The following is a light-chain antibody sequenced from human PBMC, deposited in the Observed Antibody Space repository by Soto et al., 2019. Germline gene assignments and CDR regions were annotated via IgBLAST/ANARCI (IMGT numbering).Light chain of an antibody. J-gene: IGKJ4*01. Sequence: EIVLTQSPATLSLSPGERATLSCRTSQNVSTSLDWYHQKPGQAPRLLIYDASKRAIGTPARISGSGSGTDFTRTISSLVPEDFAVYYWRQCTNWPPLTFGGGTKVEIK. CDR3: RQCTNWPPLT. CDR1: QNVSTS. V-gene: IGKV3-11*01. CDR2: DAS.